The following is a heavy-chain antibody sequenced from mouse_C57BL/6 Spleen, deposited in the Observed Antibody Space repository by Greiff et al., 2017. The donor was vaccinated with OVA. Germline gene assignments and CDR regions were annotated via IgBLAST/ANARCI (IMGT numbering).Heavy chain of an antibody. D-gene: IGHD2-4*01. CDR2: IYPRSGNT. Sequence: VQLQQSGAELARPGASVKLSCKASGYTFTSYGISWVKQRTGQGLEWIGEIYPRSGNTYYNEKFKGKATLTADKSSSTAYMELRSLTSEDSAVYFCARRRVYDYDGAMDYWGQGTSVTVSS. CDR1: GYTFTSYG. V-gene: IGHV1-81*01. J-gene: IGHJ4*01. CDR3: ARRRVYDYDGAMDY.